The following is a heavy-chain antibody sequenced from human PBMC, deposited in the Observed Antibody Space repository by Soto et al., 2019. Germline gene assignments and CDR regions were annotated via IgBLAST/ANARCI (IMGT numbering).Heavy chain of an antibody. J-gene: IGHJ6*02. Sequence: PGGSLRLSCAASGFTFSSYAMHWVSQAPGKGMKRVAVISYDGRNKYYADSGKGRFTISRDNSKNTLYLQMNSLRAEDTAVYFCARSGDSSGYLQSFYYYYGMDVWGQGT. CDR2: ISYDGRNK. V-gene: IGHV3-30*04. CDR1: GFTFSSYA. CDR3: ARSGDSSGYLQSFYYYYGMDV. D-gene: IGHD3-22*01.